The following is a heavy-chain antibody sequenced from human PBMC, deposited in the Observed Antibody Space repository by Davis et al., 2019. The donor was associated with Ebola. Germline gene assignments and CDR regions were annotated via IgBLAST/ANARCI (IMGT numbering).Heavy chain of an antibody. Sequence: SETLSLTCTVSGGSISSYYWSWIRQPPGKGLEWIGYIYYSGSTYYNPSLKSRVTISVDTSKNQFSLKLSSVTAADTAVYYCARPTADYYYGMDAWGQGTTVTVSS. V-gene: IGHV4-59*12. CDR1: GGSISSYY. J-gene: IGHJ6*02. CDR3: ARPTADYYYGMDA. CDR2: IYYSGST.